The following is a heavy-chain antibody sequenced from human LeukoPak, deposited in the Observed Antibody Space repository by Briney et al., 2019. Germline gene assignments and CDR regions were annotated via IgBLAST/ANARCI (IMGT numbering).Heavy chain of an antibody. V-gene: IGHV4-59*01. CDR2: IYYSGST. D-gene: IGHD2-21*02. J-gene: IGHJ3*02. CDR1: GGSISSYY. Sequence: SETLSLTCTVSGGSISSYYWSWIRQPPGKGLEWIGYIYYSGSTNYNPSLKSRVTISVDTSKNQFSLKLGSVTAADTAVYHCARGQSYCGGDCYSYAFDIWGQGTMVTVSS. CDR3: ARGQSYCGGDCYSYAFDI.